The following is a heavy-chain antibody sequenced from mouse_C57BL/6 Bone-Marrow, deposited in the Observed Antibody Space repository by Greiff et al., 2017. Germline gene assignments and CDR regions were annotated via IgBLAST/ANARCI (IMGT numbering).Heavy chain of an antibody. CDR1: GFNIKDDY. V-gene: IGHV14-4*01. CDR3: TYSLTTVVYWYFDV. J-gene: IGHJ1*03. Sequence: EVKLMESGAELVRPGASVKLSCTASGFNIKDDYMHWVKQRPEQGLEWIGWIDPENGDTEYASKFPGKATITADTSSNTAYLQLSSLTSEDTAVYYCTYSLTTVVYWYFDVWGTGTTVTVSS. D-gene: IGHD1-1*01. CDR2: IDPENGDT.